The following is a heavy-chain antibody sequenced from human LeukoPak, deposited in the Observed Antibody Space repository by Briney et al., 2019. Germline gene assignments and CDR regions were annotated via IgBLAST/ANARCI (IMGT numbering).Heavy chain of an antibody. J-gene: IGHJ3*02. CDR1: DDSITMYY. Sequence: KPSETLSLTCSVSDDSITMYYWTWIRQPPGKGLEWIGYVDHTGSTNYNPSLKSRVTISVDTSKNQFSLKLSSVTAADTAVYFCARGPYSYDSSGASDIWGQGTMVTVSS. V-gene: IGHV4-59*08. CDR2: VDHTGST. D-gene: IGHD3-22*01. CDR3: ARGPYSYDSSGASDI.